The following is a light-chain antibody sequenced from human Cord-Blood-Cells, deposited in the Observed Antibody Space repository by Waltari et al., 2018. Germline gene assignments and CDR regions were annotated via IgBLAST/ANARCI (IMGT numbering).Light chain of an antibody. CDR1: QSLNIS. J-gene: IGKJ4*01. Sequence: DIQMNQYPSSLSASVGDRVPINCLESQSLNISLNWYQQKPGKAPKLLVKTASSLQSWVPSRFSGSGSVSDFTLAISRLQPEDFATYYCQQSYSTPHTFGGGTKVEIK. CDR3: QQSYSTPHT. V-gene: IGKV1-39*01. CDR2: TAS.